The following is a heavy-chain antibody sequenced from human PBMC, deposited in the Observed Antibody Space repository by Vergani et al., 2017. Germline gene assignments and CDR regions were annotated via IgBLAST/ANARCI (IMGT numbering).Heavy chain of an antibody. V-gene: IGHV4-59*01. Sequence: QVQLQESGPGLVTPSETLSLTYTVSGGSISSYYWSWIRQPPGKGLEWIGYIYYSGSTNYNPSLKSRVTISVDTSKNQVSLKLSSVTAADTAVYYCARWEQCLSHWGQGTLVTVSS. J-gene: IGHJ4*02. D-gene: IGHD6-19*01. CDR2: IYYSGST. CDR3: ARWEQCLSH. CDR1: GGSISSYY.